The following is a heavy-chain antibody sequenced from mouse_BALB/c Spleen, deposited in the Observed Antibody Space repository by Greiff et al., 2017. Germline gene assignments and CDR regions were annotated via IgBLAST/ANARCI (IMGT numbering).Heavy chain of an antibody. V-gene: IGHV5-17*02. J-gene: IGHJ1*01. Sequence: EVHLVESGGGLVQPGGSRKLSCAASGFTFSSFGMHWVRQAPEKGLEWVAYISSGSSTIYYADTVKGRFTISRDNPKNTLFLQMTSLRSEDTAMYYCARYGNYFYWYFDVWGAGTTVTVSS. D-gene: IGHD2-1*01. CDR3: ARYGNYFYWYFDV. CDR2: ISSGSSTI. CDR1: GFTFSSFG.